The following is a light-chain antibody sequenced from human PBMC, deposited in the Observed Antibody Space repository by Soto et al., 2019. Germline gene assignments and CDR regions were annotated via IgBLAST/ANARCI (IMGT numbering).Light chain of an antibody. CDR1: RSLSSSY. CDR3: QQQGT. CDR2: AAS. J-gene: IGKJ2*01. V-gene: IGKV3-20*01. Sequence: EIVLTQSPGTLSLSPGERATLSCRASRSLSSSYVVWYQQKPGQAPRLLIYAASRRATGILDRFSGSGSATEYTLTISRLEAEDFAVYDCQQQGTFGKGTRLEIK.